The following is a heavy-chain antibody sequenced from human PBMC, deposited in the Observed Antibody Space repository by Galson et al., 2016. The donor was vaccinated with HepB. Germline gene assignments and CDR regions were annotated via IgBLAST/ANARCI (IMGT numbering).Heavy chain of an antibody. Sequence: SVKGRFTISRHNSRNTLYLQMNSLRAEDTALYYCARGAGYSSSWYAAGRAFDIWGQGTVVTVSS. D-gene: IGHD6-13*01. J-gene: IGHJ3*02. CDR3: ARGAGYSSSWYAAGRAFDI. V-gene: IGHV3-53*04.